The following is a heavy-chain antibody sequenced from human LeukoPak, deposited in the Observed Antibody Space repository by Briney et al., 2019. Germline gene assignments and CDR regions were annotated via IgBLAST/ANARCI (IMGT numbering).Heavy chain of an antibody. D-gene: IGHD2-15*01. V-gene: IGHV3-48*03. CDR1: GFDFSIYR. J-gene: IGHJ4*02. Sequence: GGSLRLSCAASGFDFSIYRMNLVRQAPGKGLEWVSYIHLSGTPTHYAEPVKGRFSISRDNVKNSLYLQMDNLRAEDTAVYYCARDRGYTRTNSGGYPVFDLWGQGTLVTVSS. CDR2: IHLSGTPT. CDR3: ARDRGYTRTNSGGYPVFDL.